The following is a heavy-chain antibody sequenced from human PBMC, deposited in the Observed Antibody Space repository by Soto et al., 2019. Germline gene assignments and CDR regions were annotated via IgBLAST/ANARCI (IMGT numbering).Heavy chain of an antibody. CDR3: ARELAGYDAFDL. D-gene: IGHD2-15*01. J-gene: IGHJ3*01. V-gene: IGHV3-23*01. Sequence: EVQLLESGGGLVQPGGSLRLSCAASGFTFSSYAMSWVRQAPGKGLEWVSAISGSGGSTYYADSVKGRFTISRDNSKKTLNLQMDSLRAEYTAVYYCARELAGYDAFDLWGQGTMVTVSS. CDR2: ISGSGGST. CDR1: GFTFSSYA.